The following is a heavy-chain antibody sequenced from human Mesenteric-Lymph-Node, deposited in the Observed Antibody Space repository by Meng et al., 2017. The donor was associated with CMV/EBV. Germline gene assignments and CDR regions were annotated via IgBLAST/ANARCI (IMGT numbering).Heavy chain of an antibody. V-gene: IGHV3-20*04. J-gene: IGHJ4*02. CDR3: ASVEGEGG. CDR2: SNWNGGRA. CDR1: GFTFDDYG. Sequence: GESLKISCAASGFTFDDYGMSWVRQVPGKGLEWVSSSNWNGGRAGYADSVKGRFIISRDNANNFVYLQMNNLRVEDTAFYYCASVEGEGGWGQGTLVTVSS. D-gene: IGHD3-16*01.